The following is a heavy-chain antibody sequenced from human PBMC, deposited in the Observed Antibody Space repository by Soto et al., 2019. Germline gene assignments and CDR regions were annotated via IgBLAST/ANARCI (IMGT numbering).Heavy chain of an antibody. V-gene: IGHV4-39*01. D-gene: IGHD2-15*01. Sequence: QLQLQESGPGLVKPSETLSLTCTVSGGSISSSSYYWGWIRQPPGKWLEWVGSIYYSGSTYYNPSIKSRVSISVDKSKNQFSLELSSVTAADTAVYYCARHSKGRAPFDYWGQGTLVTVSS. CDR3: ARHSKGRAPFDY. CDR1: GGSISSSSYY. CDR2: IYYSGST. J-gene: IGHJ4*02.